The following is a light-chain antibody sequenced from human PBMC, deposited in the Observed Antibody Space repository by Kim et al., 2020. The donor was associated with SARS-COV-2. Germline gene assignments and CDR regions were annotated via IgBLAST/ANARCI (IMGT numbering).Light chain of an antibody. Sequence: VSPGERATRSCRASQSVSSNLAWYQQKHGQAPRLLIYGASTRATGIPARFSGSGSGTEFTLTISGLQSEDFAVYYCQEYNSWPPYNFGLGTKLEIK. CDR2: GAS. J-gene: IGKJ2*01. CDR3: QEYNSWPPYN. V-gene: IGKV3-15*01. CDR1: QSVSSN.